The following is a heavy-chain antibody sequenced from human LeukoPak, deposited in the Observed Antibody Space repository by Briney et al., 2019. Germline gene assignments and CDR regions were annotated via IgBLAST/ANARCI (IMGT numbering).Heavy chain of an antibody. CDR1: GFSFSIYW. J-gene: IGHJ4*02. Sequence: GGSLRLSCAASGFSFSIYWMTWVRQAPGKGLEWVANIRPDGSEKYYADSVRGRCTISRDNTRNTLDLQMNSLRADDTAVYYCATVHFGYFTFWGQGTLVPVSS. D-gene: IGHD3-3*01. CDR3: ATVHFGYFTF. V-gene: IGHV3-7*03. CDR2: IRPDGSEK.